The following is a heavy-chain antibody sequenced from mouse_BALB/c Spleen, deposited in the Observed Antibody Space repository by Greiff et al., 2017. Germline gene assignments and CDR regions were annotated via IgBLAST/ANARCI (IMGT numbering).Heavy chain of an antibody. CDR3: ARWGLATMITTTY. Sequence: VQLQQSGPELVKPGASVKVSCKASGYSFTDYNMNWVKQSRGKSLEWIGYIATYNGGTSYNQKFKGKATFTVDKSSITAFMHLNSLTSEDSAVYFCARWGLATMITTTYWGQGTSVTVSS. CDR2: IATYNGGT. CDR1: GYSFTDYN. V-gene: IGHV1S135*01. D-gene: IGHD2-4*01. J-gene: IGHJ4*01.